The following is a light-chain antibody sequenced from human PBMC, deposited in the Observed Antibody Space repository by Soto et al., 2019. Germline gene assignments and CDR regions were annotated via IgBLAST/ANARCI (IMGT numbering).Light chain of an antibody. CDR2: AAS. J-gene: IGKJ1*01. Sequence: DIQMTQFPSSLSASVRDRVTITCRASQGIRNDLGWYHQKLGKTPKRVIYAASSLQSGVPSRFSGSGSGTEFTLAISSLQPEDSATCYCLQHSTFSLMFGQGTKVQIK. CDR3: LQHSTFSLM. V-gene: IGKV1-17*01. CDR1: QGIRND.